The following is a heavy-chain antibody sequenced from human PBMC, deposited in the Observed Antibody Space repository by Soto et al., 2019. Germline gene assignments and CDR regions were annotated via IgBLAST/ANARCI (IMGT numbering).Heavy chain of an antibody. CDR3: AKRIQYSGSYYDY. CDR2: ISGSGGST. V-gene: IGHV3-23*01. D-gene: IGHD1-26*01. CDR1: GFTFSSYA. J-gene: IGHJ4*02. Sequence: GGSLRLSCVASGFTFSSYAMSWVRQAPGKGLEWVSAISGSGGSTYYADSVKGRFTISRDNSKNTLYLQMNSLRAEDTAVYYCAKRIQYSGSYYDYWGQGTLVTVSS.